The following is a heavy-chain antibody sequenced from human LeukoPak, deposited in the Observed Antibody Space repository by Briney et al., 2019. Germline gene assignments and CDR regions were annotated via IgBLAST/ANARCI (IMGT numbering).Heavy chain of an antibody. V-gene: IGHV3-7*01. J-gene: IGHJ6*02. D-gene: IGHD3-3*01. Sequence: GGSLRLSCAASGFTFSSYWMSWVRQAPGKGLEWVANIKQDGSEKYYVDSVKGRFTISRDNAKNSLYLQMNSLRAEDTAVYYCARQLRGTYYDFWSGSLLRLGIDVWGQGTTVTVSS. CDR3: ARQLRGTYYDFWSGSLLRLGIDV. CDR1: GFTFSSYW. CDR2: IKQDGSEK.